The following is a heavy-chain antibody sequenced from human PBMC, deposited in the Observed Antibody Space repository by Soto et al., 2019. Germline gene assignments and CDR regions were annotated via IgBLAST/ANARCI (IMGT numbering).Heavy chain of an antibody. CDR2: IIPIFGTA. J-gene: IGHJ6*02. CDR1: GGTFSSYA. Sequence: SVKVSCKASGGTFSSYAISWVRQAPGQGLEWMGGIIPIFGTANYAQKFQGRVTITADKSTSTAYMELSSLRSEGTAVYYCASRPPGIAVVAATHPYYYYGMDVWGQGTTVTVSS. D-gene: IGHD2-15*01. V-gene: IGHV1-69*06. CDR3: ASRPPGIAVVAATHPYYYYGMDV.